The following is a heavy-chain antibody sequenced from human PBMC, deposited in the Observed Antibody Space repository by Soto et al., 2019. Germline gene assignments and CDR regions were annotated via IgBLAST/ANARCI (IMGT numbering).Heavy chain of an antibody. CDR2: IIPIFGTA. V-gene: IGHV1-69*01. CDR3: AIEGTDYDSSGYFLQGFSF. CDR1: GGTFSSYA. Sequence: QVQLVQSGAEVKKPGSSVKVSCKASGGTFSSYAISWVRQAPGQGLEWMGGIIPIFGTANYAQKFQGRVKITADESTSTAYMELSSLRSEDTAVYYCAIEGTDYDSSGYFLQGFSFWGQGTLVTVSS. D-gene: IGHD3-22*01. J-gene: IGHJ4*02.